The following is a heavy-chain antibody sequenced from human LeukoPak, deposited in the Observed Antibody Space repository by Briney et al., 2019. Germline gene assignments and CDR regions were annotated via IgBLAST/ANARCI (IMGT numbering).Heavy chain of an antibody. J-gene: IGHJ4*02. CDR1: GGSFSGYY. CDR2: IINSGST. D-gene: IGHD3-16*01. V-gene: IGHV4-34*12. CDR3: ATTGGEGNFDN. Sequence: SETLSLTCAVYGGSFSGYYWSWIRQSPGKGLVWIGEIINSGSTNYNPSLKSRVTISVDTSKNQFSLKLNSVTAADTAVYYCATTGGEGNFDNWGQGALVTVSS.